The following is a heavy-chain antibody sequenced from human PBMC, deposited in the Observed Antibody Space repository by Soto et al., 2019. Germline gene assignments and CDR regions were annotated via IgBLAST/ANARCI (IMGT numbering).Heavy chain of an antibody. D-gene: IGHD3-22*01. V-gene: IGHV4-31*03. J-gene: IGHJ4*02. CDR1: GGSISSGGYY. Sequence: SETLSLTCTVSGGSISSGGYYWSWIRQHPGKGLEWIGYIYYSGSTYYNPSLKSRVTISVDTSKNQFSLKLSSVTAADTAVYSSSRATNYNDGSGYSQEFDYWGQGTLVTVSS. CDR2: IYYSGST. CDR3: SRATNYNDGSGYSQEFDY.